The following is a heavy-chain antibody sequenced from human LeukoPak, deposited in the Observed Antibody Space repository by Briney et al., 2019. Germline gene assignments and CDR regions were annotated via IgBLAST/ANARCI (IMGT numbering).Heavy chain of an antibody. D-gene: IGHD3-9*01. Sequence: PGGSLRLSCAASGFTFSNYAMHWVRQAPGKGLEWVAIISYDGSNKYYADSVKGRFTISRDNSKNTLYLQMNSLRAEDTAVYYCAGGGDILTGYLYFDYWGQGTLVTVSS. J-gene: IGHJ4*02. CDR2: ISYDGSNK. CDR1: GFTFSNYA. CDR3: AGGGDILTGYLYFDY. V-gene: IGHV3-30-3*01.